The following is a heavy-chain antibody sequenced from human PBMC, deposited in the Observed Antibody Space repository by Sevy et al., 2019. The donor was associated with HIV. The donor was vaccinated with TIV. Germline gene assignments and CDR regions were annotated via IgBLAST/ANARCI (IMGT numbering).Heavy chain of an antibody. D-gene: IGHD3-10*01. J-gene: IGHJ6*02. Sequence: GGSLRLSCSASGFTFRSFSMHWVRQAPGKGLEWVAAIWYDGRTKQYADSVKGRFTISRDNSKNTLYLQMNSLRAEDTAVYYCAKEVIGGYYYYGMDVWGQGTTVTVSS. CDR2: IWYDGRTK. CDR3: AKEVIGGYYYYGMDV. V-gene: IGHV3-33*03. CDR1: GFTFRSFS.